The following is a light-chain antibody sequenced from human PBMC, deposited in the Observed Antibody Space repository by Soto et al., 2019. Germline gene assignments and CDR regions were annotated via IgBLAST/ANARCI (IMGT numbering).Light chain of an antibody. V-gene: IGKV3-11*01. Sequence: EIVLTQSPVTLSLSPGERATLSCRASQSVSSYLAWYQQKPGQAPRLLIYDASNRATGIPARFSGSGSGTDFSLTISSLEPEDFAVYYCQQRSNWPLVFGPGTKVDIK. CDR1: QSVSSY. CDR2: DAS. J-gene: IGKJ3*01. CDR3: QQRSNWPLV.